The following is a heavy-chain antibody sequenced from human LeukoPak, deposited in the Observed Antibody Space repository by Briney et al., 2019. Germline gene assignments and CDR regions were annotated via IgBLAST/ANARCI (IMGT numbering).Heavy chain of an antibody. D-gene: IGHD7-27*01. V-gene: IGHV4-39*01. CDR2: IYYSGST. CDR3: ARHREGQLGVPDAFDI. CDR1: GGSISSSSYY. J-gene: IGHJ3*02. Sequence: PSETLSLTYTVSGGSISSSSYYWGWIRQPPGKGLEWIGSIYYSGSTYYNPSLKSRVTISVDTSKNQFSLKLSSVTAADTAVYYCARHREGQLGVPDAFDIWGQGTMVTVSS.